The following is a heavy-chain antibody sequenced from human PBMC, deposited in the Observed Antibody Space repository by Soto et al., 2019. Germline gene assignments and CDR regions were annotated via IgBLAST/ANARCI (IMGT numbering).Heavy chain of an antibody. V-gene: IGHV5-10-1*01. CDR1: GYSFTSYW. Sequence: PGESLKISCKGSGYSFTSYWISWVRQMPGKGLEWVGRIDPSDSYTNYSPSFQGHVTISADKSLSTAYLQWSSLQASDTAMYYCARHQKLGDCSGGSCYPPDYWGQGTLVTFPS. D-gene: IGHD2-15*01. CDR2: IDPSDSYT. CDR3: ARHQKLGDCSGGSCYPPDY. J-gene: IGHJ4*02.